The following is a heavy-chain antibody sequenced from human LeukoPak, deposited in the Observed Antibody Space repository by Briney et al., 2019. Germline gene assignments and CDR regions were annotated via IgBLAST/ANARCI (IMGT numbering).Heavy chain of an antibody. J-gene: IGHJ4*02. CDR1: GLTFSSYA. D-gene: IGHD7-27*01. CDR3: AKLIGDESF. V-gene: IGHV3-23*01. CDR2: ISAGGGTT. Sequence: GGSLRLSCAASGLTFSSYAMSWVRQAPGKGLEWVSSISAGGGTTNYADSVKGRFTISRDNSRNTLYLQMNSLRVEDKAVYYCAKLIGDESFWGQGTLVTVSS.